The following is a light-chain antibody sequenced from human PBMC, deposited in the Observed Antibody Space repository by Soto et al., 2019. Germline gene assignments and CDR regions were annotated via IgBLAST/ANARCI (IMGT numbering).Light chain of an antibody. CDR2: KAS. CDR1: QSISSW. V-gene: IGKV1-5*03. J-gene: IGKJ1*01. CDR3: QQYSSFTWT. Sequence: DIQMTQSPSTLSASVGDRVTITCRASQSISSWLAWYQQKPGKAPKLLINKASSLESGVTSRFSGSGSGTEFTLTISSLQPDDFATYYCQQYSSFTWTFGQGTKVEIK.